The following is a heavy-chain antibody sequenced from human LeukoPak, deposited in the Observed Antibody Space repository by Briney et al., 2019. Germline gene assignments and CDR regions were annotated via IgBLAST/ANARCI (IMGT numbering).Heavy chain of an antibody. V-gene: IGHV3-23*01. Sequence: GGSLRLSCAASGFTFSSYAMSWVRQAPGKGLEWVSAISGSGGSTYYADSVTGRFTISRDNSKNTLYLQMNSLRAEDTAVYYCARETLRDSVVAATPAYWGQGTLVTVSS. CDR2: ISGSGGST. D-gene: IGHD2-15*01. CDR3: ARETLRDSVVAATPAY. J-gene: IGHJ4*02. CDR1: GFTFSSYA.